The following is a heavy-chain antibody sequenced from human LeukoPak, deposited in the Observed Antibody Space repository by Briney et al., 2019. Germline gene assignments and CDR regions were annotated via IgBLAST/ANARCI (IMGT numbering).Heavy chain of an antibody. J-gene: IGHJ4*02. V-gene: IGHV3-30-3*01. CDR3: ARDDGSGSPFYYFDY. CDR2: ISYDGSNK. D-gene: IGHD3-22*01. CDR1: GFTFSSYA. Sequence: GGSLRPSCAASGFTFSSYAMHWVRQAPGKGLEWVAVISYDGSNKYYADSVKGRFTISRDNSKNTLYLQMNSLRAEDTAVYYCARDDGSGSPFYYFDYWGQGTLVTVSS.